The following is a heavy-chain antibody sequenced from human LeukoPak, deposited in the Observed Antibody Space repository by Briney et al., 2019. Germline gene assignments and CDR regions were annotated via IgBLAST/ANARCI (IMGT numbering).Heavy chain of an antibody. CDR1: GFTFSSYA. CDR3: VKLESGSSLTTPFDY. J-gene: IGHJ4*02. CDR2: ISSNGGST. V-gene: IGHV3-64D*06. Sequence: GGSLRLSCSASGFTFSSYAMHWVRQAPGKGLEYVSAISSNGGSTYYADSVKGRFTISRDNSKNTLYLQMSSLRAEDTAVYYCVKLESGSSLTTPFDYWGQGTLVTVSS. D-gene: IGHD6-13*01.